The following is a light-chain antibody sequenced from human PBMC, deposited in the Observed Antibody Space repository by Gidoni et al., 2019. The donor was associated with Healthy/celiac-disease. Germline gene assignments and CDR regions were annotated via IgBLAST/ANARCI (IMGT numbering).Light chain of an antibody. V-gene: IGKV3-15*01. CDR3: HQYNNWWT. CDR1: QSVSSN. CDR2: GTS. Sequence: EIVMTQSPATLSVSPGERATLSCRASQSVSSNFAWYQQKPGKAPRPHIYGTSTRATGIPARFSGSGSGTEFTLTISSLQSEDFAVYYCHQYNNWWTFGQGTKVEIK. J-gene: IGKJ1*01.